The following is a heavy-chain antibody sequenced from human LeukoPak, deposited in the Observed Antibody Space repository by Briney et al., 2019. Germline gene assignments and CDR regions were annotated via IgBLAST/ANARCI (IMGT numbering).Heavy chain of an antibody. J-gene: IGHJ4*02. Sequence: GESLKISCQGSGYSFTSYWIGWVRQMPGKGLEWMGIIYPGDSDTRYSPSFQGQVTISADKSISTAYLQWSSLKASDTAMYYCARSGYSYGRGSDYWGQGTLVTVSS. CDR1: GYSFTSYW. CDR3: ARSGYSYGRGSDY. CDR2: IYPGDSDT. V-gene: IGHV5-51*01. D-gene: IGHD5-18*01.